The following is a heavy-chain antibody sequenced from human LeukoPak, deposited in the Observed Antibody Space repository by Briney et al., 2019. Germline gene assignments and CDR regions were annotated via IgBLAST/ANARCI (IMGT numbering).Heavy chain of an antibody. CDR3: ARDHTDGYNWGYFDY. V-gene: IGHV1-69*04. J-gene: IGHJ4*02. Sequence: GASVEVSCKASGGTFSSYAISWVRQAPGQGLEWMGRIIPILGIANYAQRFQGRVTITADKSTSTAYMELSSLRSEDTAVYYCARDHTDGYNWGYFDYWGQGTLVTVSS. CDR2: IIPILGIA. D-gene: IGHD5-24*01. CDR1: GGTFSSYA.